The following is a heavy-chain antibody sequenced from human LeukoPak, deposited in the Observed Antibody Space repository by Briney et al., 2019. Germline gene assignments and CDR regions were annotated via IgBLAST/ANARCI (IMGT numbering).Heavy chain of an antibody. J-gene: IGHJ5*02. Sequence: GGSLRLSCAASGFTFSSYAMSWVRQASGKGLEWVSAISGSGGSTYYADSVKGRFTISRDNSKNTLYLQMNSLRAEDTAVYYCAKDPDYDFWSGPIRDWFDPWGQGTLVTVSS. CDR3: AKDPDYDFWSGPIRDWFDP. CDR2: ISGSGGST. V-gene: IGHV3-23*01. CDR1: GFTFSSYA. D-gene: IGHD3-3*01.